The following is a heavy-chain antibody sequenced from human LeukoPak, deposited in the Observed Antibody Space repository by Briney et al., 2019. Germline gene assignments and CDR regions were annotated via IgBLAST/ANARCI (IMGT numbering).Heavy chain of an antibody. CDR3: ARDLRYCSSTSCSRYGMDV. V-gene: IGHV3-7*01. Sequence: GGSLRLSCGASGFTFRNYAMHWVRQAPGKGLEWVANIKQDGSEKYYVDSVKGRFTISRDNAKNSLYLQMNSLRAEDTAVYYCARDLRYCSSTSCSRYGMDVWGQGTTVTVSS. CDR1: GFTFRNYA. J-gene: IGHJ6*02. CDR2: IKQDGSEK. D-gene: IGHD2-2*01.